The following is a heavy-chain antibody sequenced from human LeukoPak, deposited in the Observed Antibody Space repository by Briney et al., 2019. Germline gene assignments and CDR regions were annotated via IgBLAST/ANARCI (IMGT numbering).Heavy chain of an antibody. J-gene: IGHJ4*02. CDR1: GGSIRSSYYY. Sequence: SETLSLTCTVSGGSIRSSYYYWGWIRQPPGKGLEWIGSIYDSGSTYYNPSLKSRVTISVDTSKNQFSLKLSSVTAADTAVYYCARVGSGWYGSPRYFDYWGQGTLVTVSS. V-gene: IGHV4-39*07. D-gene: IGHD6-19*01. CDR3: ARVGSGWYGSPRYFDY. CDR2: IYDSGST.